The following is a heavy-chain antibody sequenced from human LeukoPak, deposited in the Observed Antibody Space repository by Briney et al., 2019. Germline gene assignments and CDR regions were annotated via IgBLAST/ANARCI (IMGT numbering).Heavy chain of an antibody. CDR3: GRLSRYCGGGICYSDASDI. D-gene: IGHD2-15*01. CDR1: GGSISSSSYY. J-gene: IGHJ3*02. V-gene: IGHV4-61*05. Sequence: SETLSLTCTVSGGSISSSSYYWGWIRQPPGKGLEWIGYIHYSGSTSYNPSLKSRVTISGDTSKNQFSLNLGSVTAADTAVYYCGRLSRYCGGGICYSDASDIWGQGTMVTVSS. CDR2: IHYSGST.